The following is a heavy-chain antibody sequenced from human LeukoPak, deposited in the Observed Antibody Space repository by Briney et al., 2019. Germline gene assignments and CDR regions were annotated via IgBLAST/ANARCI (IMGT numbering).Heavy chain of an antibody. J-gene: IGHJ4*02. CDR2: ISSSSSTI. Sequence: GGSLRLSCAASGFTFSSYSMNWVRQAPGKGLEWISYISSSSSTIYYADSVKGRFTISRDNAKNTLYLQMNSLRAEDTAVYYCARDPSGSSTTSFDFWGQGTLVTVSS. V-gene: IGHV3-48*04. CDR3: ARDPSGSSTTSFDF. D-gene: IGHD1-7*01. CDR1: GFTFSSYS.